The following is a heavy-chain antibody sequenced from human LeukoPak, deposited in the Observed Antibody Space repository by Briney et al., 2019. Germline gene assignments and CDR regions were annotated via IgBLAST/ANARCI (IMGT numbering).Heavy chain of an antibody. J-gene: IGHJ4*02. CDR1: GFTFSNAW. CDR2: ISRSGGST. CDR3: VRGDKRDY. Sequence: GGSLRLSCAASGFTFSNAWMSWVRQAPGKGLEWVSSISRSGGSTYYAESVKGRLTISRDNAESSVYLQVNSLRVEDTAVYYCVRGDKRDYWGQGTLVTVSS. D-gene: IGHD5-24*01. V-gene: IGHV3-21*01.